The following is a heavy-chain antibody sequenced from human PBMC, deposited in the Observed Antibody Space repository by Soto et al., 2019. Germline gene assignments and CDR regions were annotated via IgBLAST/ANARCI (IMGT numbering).Heavy chain of an antibody. V-gene: IGHV1-69*01. J-gene: IGHJ5*02. Sequence: QVQLVQSGAEVKKPGSSVKVSCKASGGTFSSYAISWVRQAPGQGLEWMGGIIPIFGTANYAQKFQGRVKSSAEESTSTAYMELSSLTSEDTAVYYCARDRFCSGGSCYSLGWFDPWGQGTLVTVSS. CDR3: ARDRFCSGGSCYSLGWFDP. D-gene: IGHD2-15*01. CDR2: IIPIFGTA. CDR1: GGTFSSYA.